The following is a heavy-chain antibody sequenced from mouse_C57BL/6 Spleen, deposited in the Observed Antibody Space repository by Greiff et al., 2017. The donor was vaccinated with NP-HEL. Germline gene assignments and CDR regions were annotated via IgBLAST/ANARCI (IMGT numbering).Heavy chain of an antibody. V-gene: IGHV1-80*01. CDR1: GYAFSSYW. D-gene: IGHD1-1*01. CDR3: ARLGYGSSYGYFDV. CDR2: IYPGDGDT. J-gene: IGHJ1*03. Sequence: QVQLKESGAELVKPGASVKISCKASGYAFSSYWMNWVKQRPGKGLEWIGQIYPGDGDTNYNGKFKGKATLTADKSSSTAYMQLSSLTSEDSAVYFCARLGYGSSYGYFDVWGTGTTVTVSS.